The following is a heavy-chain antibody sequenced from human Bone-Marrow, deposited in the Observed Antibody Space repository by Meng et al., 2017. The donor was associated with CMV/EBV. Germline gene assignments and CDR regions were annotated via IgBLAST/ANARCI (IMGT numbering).Heavy chain of an antibody. CDR2: INPNSGGT. CDR3: ARDREYYDILTGYYRERGGYYYYGMDV. V-gene: IGHV1-2*02. J-gene: IGHJ6*02. Sequence: ASVKVSCKASGYTFTGYYMHWVRQAPGQGLEWMGWINPNSGGTNYAQKFQGRVTMTRDTSISTAYMELSRLRSDDTAVYYCARDREYYDILTGYYRERGGYYYYGMDVWGQGTTVTVSS. D-gene: IGHD3-9*01. CDR1: GYTFTGYY.